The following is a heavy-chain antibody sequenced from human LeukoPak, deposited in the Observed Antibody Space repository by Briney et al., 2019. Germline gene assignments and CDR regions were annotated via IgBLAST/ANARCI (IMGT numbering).Heavy chain of an antibody. CDR2: IKQDGSEK. CDR3: ARSPTPTYYYDSSAPIGEAFDI. J-gene: IGHJ3*02. CDR1: GLTFSTYW. D-gene: IGHD3-22*01. V-gene: IGHV3-7*03. Sequence: GGSLRLSCARSGLTFSTYWMSWVRQAPGKGREWVANIKQDGSEKYYVDTVKGLFTIARDNAKNSLYLQMNSLGAEDTALYYCARSPTPTYYYDSSAPIGEAFDIWGQGTMVTVSS.